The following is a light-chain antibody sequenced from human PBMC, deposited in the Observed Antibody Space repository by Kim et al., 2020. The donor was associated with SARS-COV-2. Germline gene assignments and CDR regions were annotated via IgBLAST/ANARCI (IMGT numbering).Light chain of an antibody. V-gene: IGLV2-14*04. CDR1: GSDVGVYNY. CDR3: SSYTSSSTVV. CDR2: DVS. J-gene: IGLJ2*01. Sequence: GLSITISCTGTGSDVGVYNYVSWYQQHQGKAPKLMIYDVSKRPSGVSNRFSGSKSGNTASLTISGLQAEDEADYYCSSYTSSSTVVFGGGTQLTVL.